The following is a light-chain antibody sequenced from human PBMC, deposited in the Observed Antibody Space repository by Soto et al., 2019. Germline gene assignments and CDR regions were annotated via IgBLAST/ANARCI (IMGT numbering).Light chain of an antibody. Sequence: QSVLTQSPSASASLGASVKLTCTLSSGHSSYAIAWHQQQPEKGPRYLMKLNSDGSHSKGDGPAVRFSGSSSGSERSLTISSLLYEDEADYYFQTWGAGSVVVFGGGTKLTVL. CDR2: LNSDGSH. V-gene: IGLV4-69*01. CDR3: QTWGAGSVVV. CDR1: SGHSSYA. J-gene: IGLJ2*01.